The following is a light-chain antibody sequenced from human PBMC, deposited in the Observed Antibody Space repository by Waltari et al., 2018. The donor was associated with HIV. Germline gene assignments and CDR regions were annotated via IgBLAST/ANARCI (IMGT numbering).Light chain of an antibody. CDR3: QSYDSSLSGSV. V-gene: IGLV1-40*01. CDR1: TSNIGANYD. J-gene: IGLJ2*01. Sequence: QSVLTQPPSLSGAPGQRVTISCIGNTSNIGANYDVNWYQQLPGKPPRFLIPDAIRRPSGVPDRLSVSRSGTSASLAITGLRAEDEADYYCQSYDSSLSGSVFGGGTKLTVL. CDR2: DAI.